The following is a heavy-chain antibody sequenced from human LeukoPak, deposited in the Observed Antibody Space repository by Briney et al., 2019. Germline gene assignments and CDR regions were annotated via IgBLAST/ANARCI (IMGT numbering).Heavy chain of an antibody. CDR3: ASEGYCSGGSCYSGGDYSGMDV. V-gene: IGHV3-21*01. CDR1: GFTFSSYS. J-gene: IGHJ6*02. CDR2: ISISSSYI. Sequence: GGSLRLSCAASGFTFSSYSMNWVRHAPGQGLEWVSSISISSSYIYYADSVKGRFTISRDNAKNSLYLQMSSLRAEDTAVYYCASEGYCSGGSCYSGGDYSGMDVWGQGTTVTVSS. D-gene: IGHD2-15*01.